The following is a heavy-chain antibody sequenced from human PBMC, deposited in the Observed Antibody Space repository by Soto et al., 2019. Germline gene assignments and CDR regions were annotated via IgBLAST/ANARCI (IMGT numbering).Heavy chain of an antibody. Sequence: QAQLEQSGGEVKKPGSSVKVSCKASRVAFSKFIVTWVRQAPGLGLEWLGGIIPIFGTANYAQKFQGRVTINADESTSTSYMEVNNLRSEDTAVYYCAKVRYSSPMGYYYGMDVWGQGTTVTVSS. CDR2: IIPIFGTA. J-gene: IGHJ6*02. CDR3: AKVRYSSPMGYYYGMDV. CDR1: RVAFSKFI. D-gene: IGHD6-19*01. V-gene: IGHV1-69*01.